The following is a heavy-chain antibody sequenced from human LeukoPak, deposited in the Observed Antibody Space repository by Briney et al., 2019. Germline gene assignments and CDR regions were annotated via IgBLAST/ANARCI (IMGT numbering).Heavy chain of an antibody. CDR3: ARQLPTYYYDSSGSYNAFDI. Sequence: GESLKISCKGSGYSFTSYWVGWVRQMPGKGLEWMGIFYPGDSDTRYSPSFQGQVTISADQSISAAYLKWSSLTASDTAMYYCARQLPTYYYDSSGSYNAFDIWGQGTMVTVSS. V-gene: IGHV5-51*01. CDR1: GYSFTSYW. J-gene: IGHJ3*02. CDR2: FYPGDSDT. D-gene: IGHD3-22*01.